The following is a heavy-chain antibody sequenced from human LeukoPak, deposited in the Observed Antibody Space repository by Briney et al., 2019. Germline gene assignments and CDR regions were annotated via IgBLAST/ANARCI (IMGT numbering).Heavy chain of an antibody. D-gene: IGHD2-15*01. CDR1: GGTFSSYA. CDR2: IIPISGTA. CDR3: ARDRPLTLGYCSGGSCYPYYYYMDV. J-gene: IGHJ6*03. Sequence: ASVKVSCKASGGTFSSYAISWVRQAPGQGLEWMGGIIPISGTANYAQKFQGRVTITADESTSTAYMELSSLRSEDTAVYYCARDRPLTLGYCSGGSCYPYYYYMDVWGKGTTVTVSS. V-gene: IGHV1-69*13.